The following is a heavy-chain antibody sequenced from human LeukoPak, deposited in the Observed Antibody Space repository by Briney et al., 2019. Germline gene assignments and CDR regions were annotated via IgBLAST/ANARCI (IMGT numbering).Heavy chain of an antibody. CDR3: ARQGGYDFAAPDY. D-gene: IGHD5-12*01. V-gene: IGHV4-34*01. CDR1: GGSFSDYY. J-gene: IGHJ4*02. Sequence: PSETLSLTCAVYGGSFSDYYWTWIRQPPGKELEWIGEINHSGSTNYNPSLKSRVTISVDTSKNQFSLRLSSVTAADTAVYYCARQGGYDFAAPDYWGQGTLVTVSS. CDR2: INHSGST.